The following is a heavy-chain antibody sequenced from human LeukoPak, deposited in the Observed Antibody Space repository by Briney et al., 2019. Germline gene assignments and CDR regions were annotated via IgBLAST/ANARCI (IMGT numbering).Heavy chain of an antibody. V-gene: IGHV3-7*01. CDR2: IKQDGSER. CDR3: ARDRRLHYYDSSGPLGYDYHSMDV. J-gene: IGHJ6*02. CDR1: GFAFGDYW. D-gene: IGHD3-22*01. Sequence: GGSLRLSCAASGFAFGDYWMSWVRQAPGRGLEWVANIKQDGSERYYVDSVKGRFTISRDNAKNSVYLQMNSLRADDTAVYYCARDRRLHYYDSSGPLGYDYHSMDVWGQGTTVTVSS.